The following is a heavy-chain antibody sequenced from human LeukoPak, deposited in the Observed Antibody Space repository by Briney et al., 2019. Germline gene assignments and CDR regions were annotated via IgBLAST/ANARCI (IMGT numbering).Heavy chain of an antibody. CDR2: ISSSGSTI. CDR1: GFTFSTYD. Sequence: HSGGSLRLSCAASGFTFSTYDMYWVRQAPGKGLEWVSYISSSGSTIYYADSVKGRFTISRDNAKNSLYLQMNSLRAEDTAVYYCASGSRGYSSGYFNYYYGMDVWGQGTTVTVSS. CDR3: ASGSRGYSSGYFNYYYGMDV. V-gene: IGHV3-48*03. D-gene: IGHD3-22*01. J-gene: IGHJ6*02.